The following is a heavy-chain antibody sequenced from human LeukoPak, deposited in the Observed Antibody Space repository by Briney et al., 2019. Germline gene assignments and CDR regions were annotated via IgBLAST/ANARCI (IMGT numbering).Heavy chain of an antibody. CDR2: ISGSGGST. D-gene: IGHD2-21*01. V-gene: IGHV3-23*01. CDR1: GFTFSSYA. Sequence: GGFLRLSCAASGFTFSSYAMSWVRQAPGKGLEWVSAISGSGGSTYYADSVKGRFTISRDNSKNTLYLQMNSLRAEDTAVYYCAKPPRGWGVSAPPSYFDYWGQGTLVTVSS. CDR3: AKPPRGWGVSAPPSYFDY. J-gene: IGHJ4*02.